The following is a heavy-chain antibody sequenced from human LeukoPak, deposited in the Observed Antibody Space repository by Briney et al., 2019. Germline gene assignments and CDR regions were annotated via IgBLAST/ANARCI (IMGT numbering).Heavy chain of an antibody. CDR3: ARDWYYYGSGSPPRDWFDP. V-gene: IGHV3-30-3*01. CDR2: ISYDGSNK. Sequence: GGSLRLSCAASGFTFSSYAVHWVRQAPGKGLEWVAVISYDGSNKYYADSVKGRFTISRDNSKNTLYLQMNSLRAEDTAVYYCARDWYYYGSGSPPRDWFDPWGQGTLVTVSS. J-gene: IGHJ5*02. D-gene: IGHD3-10*01. CDR1: GFTFSSYA.